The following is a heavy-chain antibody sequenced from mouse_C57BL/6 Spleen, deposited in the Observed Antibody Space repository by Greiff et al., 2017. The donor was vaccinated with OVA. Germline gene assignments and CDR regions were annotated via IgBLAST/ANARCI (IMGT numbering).Heavy chain of an antibody. CDR1: GYTFTSYW. CDR3: ARIYYDYDGAFAY. J-gene: IGHJ3*01. CDR2: IDPSDSET. V-gene: IGHV1-52*01. Sequence: VQLQQPGAELVRPGSSVKLSCKASGYTFTSYWMHWVKQRPIQGLEWIGNIDPSDSETHYNQKFKDKATLTVDKSSSTAYMQLSSLTSEDSAVYYCARIYYDYDGAFAYWGQGTLVTVSA. D-gene: IGHD2-4*01.